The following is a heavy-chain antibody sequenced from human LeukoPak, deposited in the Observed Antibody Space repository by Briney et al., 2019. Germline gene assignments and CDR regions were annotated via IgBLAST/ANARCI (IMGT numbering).Heavy chain of an antibody. J-gene: IGHJ5*02. Sequence: GSLRLSCAASGFTFSSYAMSWVRQAPGKGLEWVSAISGSGGSTYYADSVKGRFTISRDNSKNTLYLQMSSLRAEDTAVYYCAKHGPGYDFWSGHTRLNNWFDPWGQGTLVTVSS. D-gene: IGHD3-3*01. CDR2: ISGSGGST. CDR1: GFTFSSYA. V-gene: IGHV3-23*01. CDR3: AKHGPGYDFWSGHTRLNNWFDP.